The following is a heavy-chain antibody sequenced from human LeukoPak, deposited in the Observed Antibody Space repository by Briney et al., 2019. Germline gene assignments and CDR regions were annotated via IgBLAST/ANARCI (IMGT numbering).Heavy chain of an antibody. CDR3: ARDYYLDY. V-gene: IGHV3-48*03. J-gene: IGHJ4*02. Sequence: GGSLRLSCAASGFIFSSYAMNWVRQAPGKGLEWLSYISSGGSTIYYADSVKGRFTISRDNAKNSLFLQMNSLRAEDTAVYYCARDYYLDYWGQGTLVTVSS. CDR1: GFIFSSYA. CDR2: ISSGGSTI.